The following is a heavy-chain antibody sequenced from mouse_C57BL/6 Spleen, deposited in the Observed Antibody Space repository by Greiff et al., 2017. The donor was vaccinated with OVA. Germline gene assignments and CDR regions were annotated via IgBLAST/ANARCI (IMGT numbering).Heavy chain of an antibody. J-gene: IGHJ3*01. D-gene: IGHD2-1*01. Sequence: EVQRVESGGGLVKPGGSLKLSCAASGFTFSSYAMSWVRQTPEKRLEWVATISDGGSYTYYPDNVKGRFTISRDNAKNNLYLQMSHLKSEDTAMYYCAREIYKGFAYWGQGTLVTVSA. V-gene: IGHV5-4*01. CDR1: GFTFSSYA. CDR2: ISDGGSYT. CDR3: AREIYKGFAY.